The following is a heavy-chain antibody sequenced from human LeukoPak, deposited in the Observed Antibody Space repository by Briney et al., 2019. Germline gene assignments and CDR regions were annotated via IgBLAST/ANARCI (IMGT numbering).Heavy chain of an antibody. V-gene: IGHV1-18*01. J-gene: IGHJ4*02. CDR2: ISAYNGNT. Sequence: ASVKVSCKASGYTFTSYGISWVRQAPGQGLEWMGWISAYNGNTNYAQKLQGRVTMTTDTSTSTAYMELRSLRSDDTAVYYCARDDRSPTFLEWLSEYYFDYWGQGTLVTVSS. D-gene: IGHD3-3*02. CDR1: GYTFTSYG. CDR3: ARDDRSPTFLEWLSEYYFDY.